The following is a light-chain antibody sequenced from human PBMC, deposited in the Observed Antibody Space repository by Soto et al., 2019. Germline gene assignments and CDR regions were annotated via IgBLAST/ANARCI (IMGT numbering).Light chain of an antibody. J-gene: IGKJ3*01. CDR3: QQRSNWPLT. CDR2: DTS. V-gene: IGKV3-11*01. Sequence: EIVLTQSPATLSLSPGERATLSCRASQSVRSYLAWYQQKPGQAPRLLIYDTSNRATGIPARFSGSGSGTDFTLTISSLEPEDFAVYYCQQRSNWPLTFGPGTKVDI. CDR1: QSVRSY.